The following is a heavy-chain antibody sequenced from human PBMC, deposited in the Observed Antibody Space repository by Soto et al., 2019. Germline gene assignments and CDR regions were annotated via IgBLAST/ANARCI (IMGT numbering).Heavy chain of an antibody. CDR1: GFTFSSYA. D-gene: IGHD2-2*01. CDR3: AKYEGQIVVVPAAMIY. J-gene: IGHJ4*02. Sequence: GGSLRLSCAASGFTFSSYAMSWVRQAPGKGLEWVSAISGSGGSTYYADSVKGRFTISRDNSKNTLYLQMNSLRAEDTAVYYCAKYEGQIVVVPAAMIYWGQGTLVTVSS. V-gene: IGHV3-23*01. CDR2: ISGSGGST.